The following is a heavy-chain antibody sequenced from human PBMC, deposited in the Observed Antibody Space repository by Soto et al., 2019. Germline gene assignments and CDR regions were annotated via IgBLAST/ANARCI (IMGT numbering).Heavy chain of an antibody. V-gene: IGHV3-21*01. D-gene: IGHD6-13*01. CDR2: ISSSSSYI. Sequence: EVQLVESGGGLVKPGGSLRLSCAASGFTFSSYSMNWVRQAPGKGLEWVSSISSSSSYIYYADSVKGRFTISRDNAKNSLYLQMNSPRAEDTAVYYCASGPALAAAGSGTYYYYYGMDVWGQGTTVTVSS. J-gene: IGHJ6*02. CDR3: ASGPALAAAGSGTYYYYYGMDV. CDR1: GFTFSSYS.